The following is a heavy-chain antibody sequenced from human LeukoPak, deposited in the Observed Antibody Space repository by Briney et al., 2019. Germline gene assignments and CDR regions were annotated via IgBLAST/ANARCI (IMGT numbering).Heavy chain of an antibody. V-gene: IGHV1-18*01. J-gene: IGHJ4*02. CDR2: ISAYNGNT. D-gene: IGHD2-21*02. CDR1: GYTFTSYG. CDR3: ARDIRGAAYCGGDCYSGIGY. Sequence: ASVKVSCKASGYTFTSYGISWVRQAPGQGLEWMGWISAYNGNTNYAQKLQGRVTMTTDTSTSTAYMELRSLRSDDTAVYYCARDIRGAAYCGGDCYSGIGYWGQGTLVTVSS.